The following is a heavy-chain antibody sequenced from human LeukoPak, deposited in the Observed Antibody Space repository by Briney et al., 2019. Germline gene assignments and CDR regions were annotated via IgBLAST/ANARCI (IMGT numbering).Heavy chain of an antibody. CDR1: GFSFSSYA. D-gene: IGHD6-19*01. CDR3: ARDWSGSGWYYFDY. V-gene: IGHV3-23*01. Sequence: GGSLRLSCATSGFSFSSYAMSWVRQAPGKGLEWVSAIGGSGGSTYHADSVKGRFTISRDNSKNTLDLQMSSLRAEDTAVYYCARDWSGSGWYYFDYWGQGTLVTVSS. J-gene: IGHJ4*02. CDR2: IGGSGGST.